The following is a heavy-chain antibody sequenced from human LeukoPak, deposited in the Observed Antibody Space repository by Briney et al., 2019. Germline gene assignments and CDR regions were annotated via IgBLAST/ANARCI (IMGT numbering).Heavy chain of an antibody. CDR1: GFTFSVYR. J-gene: IGHJ4*02. V-gene: IGHV3-21*01. D-gene: IGHD3-16*01. Sequence: PGGSLRLSCAASGFTFSVYRMSWVRQAPGKGLEWVSSISDDSNYIYYADSVEGRFTISRDNAKNSLYLQMNSLRAEDTAVYYCARDPRWTAPGDLVRASSMGEGYWGQGTLVTVSS. CDR2: ISDDSNYI. CDR3: ARDPRWTAPGDLVRASSMGEGY.